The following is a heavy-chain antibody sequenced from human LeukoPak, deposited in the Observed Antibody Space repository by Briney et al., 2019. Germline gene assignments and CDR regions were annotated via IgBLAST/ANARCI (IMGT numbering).Heavy chain of an antibody. CDR3: ARDVRNYYDSSGYYLFDY. Sequence: EPSETLSLTCTVSGYSISSGYYWGWIRQSPGKGLEWIGNIYRRGSTHYNPSLKSRVTISMDTSKNQFSLKLSSVTAADTAVYYCARDVRNYYDSSGYYLFDYWGQGTLVTVSS. CDR2: IYRRGST. J-gene: IGHJ4*02. CDR1: GYSISSGYY. V-gene: IGHV4-38-2*02. D-gene: IGHD3-22*01.